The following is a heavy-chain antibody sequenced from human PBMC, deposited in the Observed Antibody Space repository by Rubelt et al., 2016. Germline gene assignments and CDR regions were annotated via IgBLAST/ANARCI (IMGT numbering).Heavy chain of an antibody. Sequence: EVQLLESGGGLVQPGGSLRLSCAASGFTFSSYAMSWVRQAPGKGLEWVSAISGSGGSTYYADSVKGRFTISRDNSKNTLYLRMNSLGAEGTAVYYCAKGTGPRRGGTDYWGQGTLVTVSS. V-gene: IGHV3-23*01. CDR2: ISGSGGST. CDR1: GFTFSSYA. J-gene: IGHJ4*02. D-gene: IGHD3/OR15-3a*01. CDR3: AKGTGPRRGGTDY.